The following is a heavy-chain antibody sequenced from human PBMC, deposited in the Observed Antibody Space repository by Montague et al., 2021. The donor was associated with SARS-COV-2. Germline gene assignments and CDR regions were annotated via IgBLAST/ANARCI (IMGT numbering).Heavy chain of an antibody. V-gene: IGHV4-61*02. D-gene: IGHD3-22*01. CDR2: IYTSGST. Sequence: TLSLTCTVSGGSISGGSYYWSWIRQPAGKGLEWIGRIYTSGSTNYNPSLKSRVTISVDTSKNQFSPKLSSVTAADTAVYYCARVPPYYYDSSGYYSGAFDIWGQGTMVTVSS. CDR1: GGSISGGSYY. CDR3: ARVPPYYYDSSGYYSGAFDI. J-gene: IGHJ3*02.